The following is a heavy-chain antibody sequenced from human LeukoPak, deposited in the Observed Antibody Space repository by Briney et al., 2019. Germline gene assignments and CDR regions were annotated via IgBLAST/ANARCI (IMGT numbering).Heavy chain of an antibody. CDR3: ARVSRWHLVLRFFSGGGYAFDI. CDR2: ISGSGGST. CDR1: GFTFSSYG. J-gene: IGHJ3*02. V-gene: IGHV3-23*01. Sequence: PGGSLRLSCAASGFTFSSYGMSWVRQAPGKGLEWVSAISGSGGSTYYADSVKGRFTISRDNAKNSLYLQMNSLRAEDTAVYYCARVSRWHLVLRFFSGGGYAFDIWGQGTMVTVSS. D-gene: IGHD3-3*01.